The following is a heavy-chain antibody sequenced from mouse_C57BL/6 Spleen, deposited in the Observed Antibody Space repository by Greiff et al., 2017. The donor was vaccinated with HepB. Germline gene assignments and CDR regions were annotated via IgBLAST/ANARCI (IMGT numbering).Heavy chain of an antibody. CDR2: ISYDGSN. Sequence: EVQLVESGPGLVKPSQSLSLTCSVTGYSITSGYYWNWIRQFPGNKLEWMGYISYDGSNNYNPSLKNRISITRDTSKNQFFLKLNSVTTEDTATYYCALYYDYPRYWGQGTSVTVSS. CDR1: GYSITSGYY. D-gene: IGHD2-4*01. J-gene: IGHJ4*01. CDR3: ALYYDYPRY. V-gene: IGHV3-6*01.